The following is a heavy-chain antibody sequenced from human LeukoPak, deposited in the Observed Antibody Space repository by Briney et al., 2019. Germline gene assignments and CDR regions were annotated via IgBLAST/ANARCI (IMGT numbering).Heavy chain of an antibody. Sequence: KPGGSLRLSCAASGFTFSSYSMDWVRQAPGKGLEWVSSISSSSSYIYYADSVKGRFTISRDNAKNSLYLQMNSLRAEDTAVYYCAQMAPGPYRSSYYMDVWGKGTTVTVSS. V-gene: IGHV3-21*01. CDR2: ISSSSSYI. CDR3: AQMAPGPYRSSYYMDV. D-gene: IGHD1-14*01. CDR1: GFTFSSYS. J-gene: IGHJ6*03.